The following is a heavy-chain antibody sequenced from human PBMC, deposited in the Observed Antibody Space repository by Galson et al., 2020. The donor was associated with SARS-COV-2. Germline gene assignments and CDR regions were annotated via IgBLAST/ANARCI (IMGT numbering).Heavy chain of an antibody. Sequence: GESLKISCAASGFTFNYYGMHWVRQAPGKGLEWVAFARNDGNNKYYVDSVKGRFTISSDNSKNTLFLQMSGLRAEDTAVYYCAKPKGGYDFRSGYPFDYCGQGTLVTVSS. V-gene: IGHV3-30*02. CDR2: ARNDGNNK. CDR3: AKPKGGYDFRSGYPFDY. CDR1: GFTFNYYG. D-gene: IGHD3-3*01. J-gene: IGHJ4*02.